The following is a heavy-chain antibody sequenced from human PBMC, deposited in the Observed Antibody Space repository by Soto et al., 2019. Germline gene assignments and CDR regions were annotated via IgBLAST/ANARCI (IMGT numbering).Heavy chain of an antibody. V-gene: IGHV3-9*01. Sequence: EVQLVESGGGLVQPGRSLRLSCAASGFSFEEHAMHWVRLVPGKGLEWVSGITRDSGNKGYADSVKGRFTISRDNAKKSLYLQMNNLRAEDTALYYCARDKVGGPYFSCLDYWGQGSLITVSS. D-gene: IGHD1-26*01. CDR2: ITRDSGNK. CDR1: GFSFEEHA. J-gene: IGHJ4*02. CDR3: ARDKVGGPYFSCLDY.